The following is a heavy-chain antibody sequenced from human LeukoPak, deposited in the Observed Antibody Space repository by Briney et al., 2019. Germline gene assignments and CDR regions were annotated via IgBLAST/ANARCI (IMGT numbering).Heavy chain of an antibody. Sequence: PSETLSLTCTVSGGSISSSSYYWGWIRQPPGKGLEWIGRIYYSGSTYYNPSLKSRVTISVDTSKNQFSLKLSSVTAADTAVYYCASGPVYCSSTSCYKMPFDPWGQGTLVTVSS. J-gene: IGHJ5*02. D-gene: IGHD2-2*02. CDR1: GGSISSSSYY. V-gene: IGHV4-39*07. CDR2: IYYSGST. CDR3: ASGPVYCSSTSCYKMPFDP.